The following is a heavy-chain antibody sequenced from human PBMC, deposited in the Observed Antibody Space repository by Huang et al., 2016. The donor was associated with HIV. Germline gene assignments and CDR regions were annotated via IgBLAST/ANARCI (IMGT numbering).Heavy chain of an antibody. V-gene: IGHV1-69*01. D-gene: IGHD1-1*01. Sequence: QVQLVQSGAEVKKPGSSVRVSCEASGGTFSSSAINWVRPAPGQGLEWMGGIIPIFGTPNYAQKFQGRVTITADESTSTAYMELSSLRSDDTAVYYCARDRKYDNAWYWFDPWGQGTLVTVSS. CDR3: ARDRKYDNAWYWFDP. CDR2: IIPIFGTP. CDR1: GGTFSSSA. J-gene: IGHJ5*02.